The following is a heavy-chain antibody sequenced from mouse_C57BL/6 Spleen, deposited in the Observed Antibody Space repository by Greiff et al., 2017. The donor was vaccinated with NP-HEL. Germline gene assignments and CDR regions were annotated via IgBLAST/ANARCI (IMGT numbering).Heavy chain of an antibody. CDR2: INPNNGGT. V-gene: IGHV1-18*01. CDR3: ARGTDGFAY. CDR1: GYTFTDYN. Sequence: EVQLQQSGPELVKPGASVKIPCKASGYTFTDYNMDWVKQSHGKSLEWIGEINPNNGGTIYNQKFKGKATLTVDKSSSTAYMELRSLTSADTAVYYCARGTDGFAYWGQGTLVTVSA. D-gene: IGHD4-1*01. J-gene: IGHJ3*01.